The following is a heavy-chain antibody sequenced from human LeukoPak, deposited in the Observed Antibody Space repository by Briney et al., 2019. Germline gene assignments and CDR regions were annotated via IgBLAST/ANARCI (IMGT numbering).Heavy chain of an antibody. D-gene: IGHD4-17*01. CDR2: FDPEDGET. CDR3: ATMGGYGDSRLGAFDI. V-gene: IGHV1-24*01. J-gene: IGHJ3*02. Sequence: ASVKVSCKASGYTLTELSMHWVRQAPGKGLEWMGGFDPEDGETIYAQKFQGRVTMTEDTSTDTAYMELSSLRSEDTAVYYCATMGGYGDSRLGAFDIWGQGTMVTVSS. CDR1: GYTLTELS.